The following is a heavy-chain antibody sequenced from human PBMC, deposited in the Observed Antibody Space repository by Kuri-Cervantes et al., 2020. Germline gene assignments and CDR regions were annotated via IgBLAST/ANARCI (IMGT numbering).Heavy chain of an antibody. D-gene: IGHD3-16*01. CDR2: IKEDGSEK. Sequence: GESLKISCAASGFTFSSYAMSWVRQAPGKGLEWVANIKEDGSEKYYVDSVKGRFTISRDNAKNPLYLQMNSLRAEETAVYYCARGIYDGANLFFDFWGQGTLVTVSS. J-gene: IGHJ4*02. CDR1: GFTFSSYA. CDR3: ARGIYDGANLFFDF. V-gene: IGHV3-7*01.